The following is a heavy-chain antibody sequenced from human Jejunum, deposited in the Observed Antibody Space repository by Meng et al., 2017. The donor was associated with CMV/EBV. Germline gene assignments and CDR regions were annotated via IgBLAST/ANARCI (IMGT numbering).Heavy chain of an antibody. CDR3: GRDQGRELINH. CDR1: GDSISSDIG. J-gene: IGHJ4*02. D-gene: IGHD1-7*01. CDR2: VYHRGDT. V-gene: IGHV4-4*02. Sequence: QGRVQESGPGLGNPSGTLSLSCTVSGDSISSDIGWSWVRQPPGKGLEWIGEVYHRGDTNYNPSLKSLVDISVDKSKNQFYLSLFSVTAADTAVYYCGRDQGRELINHWGQGTLVTVSS.